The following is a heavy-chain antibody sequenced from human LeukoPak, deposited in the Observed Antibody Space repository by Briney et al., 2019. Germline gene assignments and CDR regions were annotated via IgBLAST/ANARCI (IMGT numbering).Heavy chain of an antibody. CDR1: GFPLCSHA. V-gene: IGHV3-23*01. CDR3: AKVHGSGSYRFDF. CDR2: ISGSGGNT. J-gene: IGHJ4*02. D-gene: IGHD3-10*01. Sequence: GGSLRLSCAASGFPLCSHAMSWVRQAPGKGLEWVSAISGSGGNTYYADSVKGRFTISRDNSKNTVYLQMNSLGSEDTGIYYCAKVHGSGSYRFDFWGQGTLVTVSS.